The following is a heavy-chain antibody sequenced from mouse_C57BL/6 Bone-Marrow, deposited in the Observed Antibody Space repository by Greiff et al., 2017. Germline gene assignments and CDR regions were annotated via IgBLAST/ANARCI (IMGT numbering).Heavy chain of an antibody. CDR1: GFTFSSYA. CDR2: ISDGGSYT. CDR3: ARDSAYKGFAY. Sequence: EVKLMESGGGLVKPGGSLKLSCAASGFTFSSYAMSWVRQTPEKRLEWVATISDGGSYTYYPDNVKGRFTISRDNAKNNLYLQMSHLKSEDTAMYYCARDSAYKGFAYWGQGTLVTVSA. V-gene: IGHV5-4*01. D-gene: IGHD2-10*01. J-gene: IGHJ3*01.